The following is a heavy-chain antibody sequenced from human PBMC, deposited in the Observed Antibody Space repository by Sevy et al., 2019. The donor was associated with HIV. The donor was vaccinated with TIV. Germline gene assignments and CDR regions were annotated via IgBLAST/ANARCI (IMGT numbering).Heavy chain of an antibody. CDR1: GYTFSSHD. J-gene: IGHJ6*02. CDR2: MNPNNGNT. D-gene: IGHD1-7*01. Sequence: ASVKVSCKTSGYTFSSHDINWVRQAPGQGLEWMGWMNPNNGNTGYVQKFQDRVTMTRDSSIAIAYMELRGLTSDDTAVYYCARDPSGNYLTPHYRDYYGLDVWGQGTAVTVSS. CDR3: ARDPSGNYLTPHYRDYYGLDV. V-gene: IGHV1-8*01.